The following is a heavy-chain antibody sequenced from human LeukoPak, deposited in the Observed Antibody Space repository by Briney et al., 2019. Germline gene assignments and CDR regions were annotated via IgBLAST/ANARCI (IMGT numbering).Heavy chain of an antibody. J-gene: IGHJ6*02. CDR2: IWYGGSNK. D-gene: IGHD3-3*01. CDR1: GFTFSSYG. Sequence: GGSLRLSCAASGFTFSSYGMQWVRQAPGKGLEGVAVIWYGGSNKYYADSGKGRFTISRDNSKTTLYLQIHSLRAEDTSVYYCARDGALTIFVVVMDVWGQGTTVTVSS. CDR3: ARDGALTIFVVVMDV. V-gene: IGHV3-33*01.